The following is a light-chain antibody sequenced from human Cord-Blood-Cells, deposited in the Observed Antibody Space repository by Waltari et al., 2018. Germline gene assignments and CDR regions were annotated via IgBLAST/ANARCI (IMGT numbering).Light chain of an antibody. J-gene: IGLJ2*01. Sequence: QSALTQPASVSGSPGQSITISCNGTSSDVGCYYYVPWYQQHPGKAPKLMLYDVSNRPSGCSNRFSGSKAGNTASLTISGLQAEDEADYYCSSYTSSSTYVVFGGGTKLTVL. CDR1: SSDVGCYYY. CDR2: DVS. V-gene: IGLV2-14*01. CDR3: SSYTSSSTYVV.